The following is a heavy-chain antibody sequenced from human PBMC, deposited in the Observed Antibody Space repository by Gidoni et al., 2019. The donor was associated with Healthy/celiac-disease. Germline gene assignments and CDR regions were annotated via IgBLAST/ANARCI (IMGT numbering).Heavy chain of an antibody. CDR3: AREGGYDSSGYYNY. J-gene: IGHJ4*02. D-gene: IGHD3-22*01. CDR2: ITSRSSYM. CDR1: GFPFSNYH. Sequence: EVQLVESGGGLVKPGGSLRLSCAASGFPFSNYHMNWVRQAPGKGLEWVSSITSRSSYMYYADSVKGRFTISRDNAKNSLYLQMNSLRAEDTAVYYCAREGGYDSSGYYNYWGQGTLVTVSS. V-gene: IGHV3-21*01.